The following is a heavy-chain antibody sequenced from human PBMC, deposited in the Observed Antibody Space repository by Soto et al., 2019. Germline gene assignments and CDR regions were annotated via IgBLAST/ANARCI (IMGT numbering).Heavy chain of an antibody. Sequence: GGSLRLSCAASGFTFSDYYMSWIRQAPGKGLEWVSYISSSGSTIYYADSVKGRFTISRDNAKNTLYLQMNSLRAEDTAVYYCARENKAVAGTVNAFDIWGQGTMVTVSS. J-gene: IGHJ3*02. V-gene: IGHV3-11*04. CDR1: GFTFSDYY. CDR2: ISSSGSTI. CDR3: ARENKAVAGTVNAFDI. D-gene: IGHD6-19*01.